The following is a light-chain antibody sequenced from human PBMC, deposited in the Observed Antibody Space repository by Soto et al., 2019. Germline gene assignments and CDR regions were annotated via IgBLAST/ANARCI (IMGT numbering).Light chain of an antibody. J-gene: IGKJ1*01. CDR3: QQYGSSPRT. Sequence: IVFSLSPGTVSLSKGERASLSCRASQSVSSSYLAWYQQKPGQAPRLLIYGASSRATGIPDRFSGSGSGTDFTLTISRLEPEDFAVYYCQQYGSSPRTFGQGTKV. CDR2: GAS. V-gene: IGKV3-20*01. CDR1: QSVSSSY.